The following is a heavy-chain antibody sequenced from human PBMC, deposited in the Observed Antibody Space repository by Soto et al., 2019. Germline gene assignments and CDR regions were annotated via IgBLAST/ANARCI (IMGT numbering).Heavy chain of an antibody. J-gene: IGHJ5*02. D-gene: IGHD1-1*01. Sequence: SETLSLTCSVSGASVSSYYWSWVRQPPGKGLEWIGYIYYIGAYNYNPSLKSRVTISVDTSKNQFSLNMTSVPAADTAVYYCARPRKTRDWLGRWGQRTLVT. CDR2: IYYIGAY. V-gene: IGHV4-59*02. CDR1: GASVSSYY. CDR3: ARPRKTRDWLGR.